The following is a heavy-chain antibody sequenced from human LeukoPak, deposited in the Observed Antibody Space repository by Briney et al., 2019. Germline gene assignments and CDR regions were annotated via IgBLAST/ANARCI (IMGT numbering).Heavy chain of an antibody. D-gene: IGHD6-6*01. Sequence: QPGGSLRLSCAASGFTFSSYAMSWVRQAPGKGLEWVSTISGSGGSTYYADSVKGRFTIFRDNSKNTLYLQMNSLRAEDTAIYYCAKDGYDSSSPNWFDRWGQGTLVTVSS. CDR1: GFTFSSYA. CDR3: AKDGYDSSSPNWFDR. CDR2: ISGSGGST. V-gene: IGHV3-23*01. J-gene: IGHJ5*02.